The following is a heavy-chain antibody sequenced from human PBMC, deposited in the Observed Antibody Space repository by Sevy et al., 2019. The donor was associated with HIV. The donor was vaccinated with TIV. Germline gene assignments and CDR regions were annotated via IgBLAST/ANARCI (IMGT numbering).Heavy chain of an antibody. Sequence: GGSLRLSCEASGFTFSSYEMNWVRQAPGKGLEWVSYISSSGTTIKYADSVKGRFTISRDNSKNTLYLQMNSLRAEDTAVYYCASLPNNYYDSGGYSGNDAFDIWGQGTMVTVSS. CDR3: ASLPNNYYDSGGYSGNDAFDI. CDR1: GFTFSSYE. J-gene: IGHJ3*02. CDR2: ISSSGTTI. D-gene: IGHD3-22*01. V-gene: IGHV3-48*03.